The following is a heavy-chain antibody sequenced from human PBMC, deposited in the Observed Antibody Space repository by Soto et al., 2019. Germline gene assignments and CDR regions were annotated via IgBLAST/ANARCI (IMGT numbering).Heavy chain of an antibody. CDR2: IYYSGST. Sequence: SETLSLTCTVSGGSISSGGYYWSWIRQHPGKGLEWIGYIYYSGSTYYNPSLKSRVTISVDTSKNQFSLKLSSVTAADTAVYYCARVVVVPAAMYGMDVWGQGTTVTVSS. D-gene: IGHD2-2*01. CDR1: GGSISSGGYY. CDR3: ARVVVVPAAMYGMDV. V-gene: IGHV4-31*03. J-gene: IGHJ6*02.